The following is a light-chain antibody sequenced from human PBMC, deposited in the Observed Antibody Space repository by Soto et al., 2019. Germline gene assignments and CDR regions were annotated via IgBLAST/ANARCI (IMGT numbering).Light chain of an antibody. CDR2: LNSDGSH. CDR1: SGHSSYA. Sequence: QPVLTQSPSASASLGASVKLTCTLSSGHSSYAIAWHQQQPEKGPRYLMKLNSDGSHSKGDGIPDRFSASNSGAERYLTISSLQSEDEADYYCQTWGTGTVVFGGGTKLTVL. CDR3: QTWGTGTVV. J-gene: IGLJ2*01. V-gene: IGLV4-69*01.